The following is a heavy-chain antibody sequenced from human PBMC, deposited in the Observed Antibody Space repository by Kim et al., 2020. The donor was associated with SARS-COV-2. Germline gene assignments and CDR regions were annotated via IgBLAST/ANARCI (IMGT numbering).Heavy chain of an antibody. CDR1: GYTFTSYA. Sequence: ASVKVSCKASGYTFTSYAMHWVRQAPGQRLEWMGWINAGNGNTKYSQKFQGRVTITRDTSASTAYMELSSLRSEDTAVYYCAREGYDILTGYLPTAFDYWGQGTLVTVSS. J-gene: IGHJ4*02. CDR2: INAGNGNT. V-gene: IGHV1-3*01. D-gene: IGHD3-9*01. CDR3: AREGYDILTGYLPTAFDY.